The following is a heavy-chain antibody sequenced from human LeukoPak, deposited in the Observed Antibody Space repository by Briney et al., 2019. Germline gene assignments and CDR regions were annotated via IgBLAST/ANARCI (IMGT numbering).Heavy chain of an antibody. CDR1: GGSISSSSYY. Sequence: SETLSLTCTVSGGSISSSSYYWGWIRQPPGKGLEWIGSIYYSGSTYYNPSLKSRVTISVDTSKNQFSLKLSSVTAADTAVYYCARARRYSGYDPDYYGMDVWGQGTTVTVSS. V-gene: IGHV4-39*07. D-gene: IGHD5-12*01. CDR3: ARARRYSGYDPDYYGMDV. J-gene: IGHJ6*02. CDR2: IYYSGST.